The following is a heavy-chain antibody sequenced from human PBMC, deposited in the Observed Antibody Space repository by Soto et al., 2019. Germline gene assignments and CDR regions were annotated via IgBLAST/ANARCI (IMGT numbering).Heavy chain of an antibody. J-gene: IGHJ3*01. D-gene: IGHD1-7*01. Sequence: EVQLVDSGGGLVQPGGSLRLSCAASEFTFRSYWMHWVRQSPGKGLVWVSRISGDGSSTTYADSVRGRVTISRDNAKNTVYLQMDSLRAEDTAVYYCARSLPGTYGAFDLWGQGTMVTVSS. CDR2: ISGDGSST. CDR3: ARSLPGTYGAFDL. V-gene: IGHV3-74*01. CDR1: EFTFRSYW.